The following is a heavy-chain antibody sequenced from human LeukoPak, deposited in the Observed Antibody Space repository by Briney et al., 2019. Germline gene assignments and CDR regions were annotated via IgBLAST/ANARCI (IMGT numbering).Heavy chain of an antibody. CDR2: IWYDGSNT. Sequence: PGGSLRLSCAASGFTFSSYGMHWVRQAPGKGLEWVAVIWYDGSNTYYADSVKGRFTISRDSSKNTLYLQLNSLRAEDTAVYYCARDRKLSYFDYWGQGTLVTVSS. D-gene: IGHD1-14*01. CDR1: GFTFSSYG. CDR3: ARDRKLSYFDY. J-gene: IGHJ4*02. V-gene: IGHV3-33*01.